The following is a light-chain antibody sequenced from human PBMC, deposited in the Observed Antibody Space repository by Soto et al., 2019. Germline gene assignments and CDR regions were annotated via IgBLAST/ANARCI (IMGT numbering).Light chain of an antibody. CDR3: QHYNNWPPYT. CDR1: QSVNSD. Sequence: EIGMTQSPATLSLSPGERATLSCRASQSVNSDLAWYQQKPGQAPRLLIYDASTRAAGVPARFTGSGPETEFTLPISSLQSEDYAVYYCQHYNNWPPYTFGQGTKLEIK. V-gene: IGKV3-15*01. CDR2: DAS. J-gene: IGKJ2*01.